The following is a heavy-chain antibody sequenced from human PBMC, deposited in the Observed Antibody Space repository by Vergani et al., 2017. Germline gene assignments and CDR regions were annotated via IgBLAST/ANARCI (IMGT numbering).Heavy chain of an antibody. CDR2: VGFDGSDT. Sequence: EVQLVESGGGLVQPGRSLRLSCAASGFTFSSFGFHWVRQGPGKGLEWVSRVGFDGSDTVYADSVKGRFTISKDSAMNTVHLQMTNVRAEDTAVYFCARDGAGTIDFDYWGPGILVTVSS. CDR1: GFTFSSFG. CDR3: ARDGAGTIDFDY. D-gene: IGHD1-26*01. V-gene: IGHV3-74*01. J-gene: IGHJ4*02.